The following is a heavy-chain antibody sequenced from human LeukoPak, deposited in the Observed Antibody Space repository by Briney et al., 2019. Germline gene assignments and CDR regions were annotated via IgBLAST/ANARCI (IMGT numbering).Heavy chain of an antibody. CDR2: ISSSSSYI. Sequence: GGSLRLSCAASGFTFSSYSMNWVRQAPGKGLEWVSSISSSSSYIYYADSVKGRFTISRDNAKNSLYLQMNSLRAEDTAVYYCARGVRGVRSYYYYYMDVWGKGTTVTISS. D-gene: IGHD3-10*01. J-gene: IGHJ6*03. CDR1: GFTFSSYS. V-gene: IGHV3-21*01. CDR3: ARGVRGVRSYYYYYMDV.